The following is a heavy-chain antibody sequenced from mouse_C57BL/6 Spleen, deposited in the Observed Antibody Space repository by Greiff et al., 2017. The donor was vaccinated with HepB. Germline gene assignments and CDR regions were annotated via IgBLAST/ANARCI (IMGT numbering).Heavy chain of an antibody. CDR1: GYTFTSYW. Sequence: VQLQQPGAELVKPGASVKLSCKASGYTFTSYWMHWVKQRPGQGLEWIGMIHPNSGSTNYNEKFKSKATLTVDKSSSTAYMQLSSLTSEDSAVYYCARKVLITTVVAPDYWGQGTTLTVSS. V-gene: IGHV1-64*01. D-gene: IGHD1-1*01. J-gene: IGHJ2*01. CDR2: IHPNSGST. CDR3: ARKVLITTVVAPDY.